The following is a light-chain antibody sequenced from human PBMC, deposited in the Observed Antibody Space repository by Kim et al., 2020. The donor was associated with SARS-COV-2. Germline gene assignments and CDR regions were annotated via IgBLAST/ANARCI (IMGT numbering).Light chain of an antibody. CDR1: SSDVGSYTR. J-gene: IGLJ3*02. CDR3: SSYTISSTWV. Sequence: GQSVTISCTGTSSDVGSYTRVSWFQQPPGTAPKLMIYEVTNRPSGVPDRFSGSKSGNTASLTISGLQAEDEADYYCSSYTISSTWVFGGGTQLTVL. V-gene: IGLV2-18*02. CDR2: EVT.